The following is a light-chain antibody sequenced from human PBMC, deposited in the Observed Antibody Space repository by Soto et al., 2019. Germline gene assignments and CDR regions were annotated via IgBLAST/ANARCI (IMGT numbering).Light chain of an antibody. J-gene: IGLJ1*01. CDR1: SSNTGAGYD. V-gene: IGLV1-40*01. Sequence: QSVLTQPPSVSGAPVQRVTISCTGSSSNTGAGYDIHWYQQPPGTAPKLLIYGNNNRPSGVPDRFSGSKSGTSASLAITGLQAEDEADYYCQSSDSSLSRVFGTGTKVTVL. CDR2: GNN. CDR3: QSSDSSLSRV.